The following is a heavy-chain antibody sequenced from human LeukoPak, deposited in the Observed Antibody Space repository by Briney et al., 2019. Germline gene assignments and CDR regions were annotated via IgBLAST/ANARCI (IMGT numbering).Heavy chain of an antibody. CDR2: ISSSSSYT. CDR3: ARVGRRVAVAGNAFDI. V-gene: IGHV3-11*06. Sequence: PGGPLRLSCAASGFTFSDYYMSWIRQAPGKGLEWVSYISSSSSYTNYADSVKGRFTISRDNAKNSLYLQMNSLRAEDTAVYYCARVGRRVAVAGNAFDIWGQGTMVTVSS. D-gene: IGHD6-13*01. J-gene: IGHJ3*02. CDR1: GFTFSDYY.